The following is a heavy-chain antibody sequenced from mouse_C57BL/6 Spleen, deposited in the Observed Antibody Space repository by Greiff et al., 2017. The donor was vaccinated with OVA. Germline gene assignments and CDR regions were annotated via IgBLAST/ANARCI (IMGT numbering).Heavy chain of an antibody. J-gene: IGHJ2*01. CDR3: AANYYDY. CDR1: GYTFTSYW. Sequence: QVQLKQPGAELVKPGASVKLSCKASGYTFTSYWMQWVKQRPGQGLEWIGEIDPSDSYTNYNQKFKGKATLTVDTSSSTAYMQLSSLTSEDSAVYYCAANYYDYWGKGTTLTVSS. CDR2: IDPSDSYT. V-gene: IGHV1-50*01.